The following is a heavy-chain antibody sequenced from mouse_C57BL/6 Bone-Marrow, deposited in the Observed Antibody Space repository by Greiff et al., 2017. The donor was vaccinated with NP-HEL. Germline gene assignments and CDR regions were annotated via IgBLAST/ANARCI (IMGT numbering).Heavy chain of an antibody. D-gene: IGHD1-1*01. CDR1: GYTFTSYW. CDR2: IYPGSGST. J-gene: IGHJ2*01. Sequence: QVQLQQPGAELVKPGASVKMSCKASGYTFTSYWITWVKQRPGQGLEWIGDIYPGSGSTNYNEKFKSKATLTVDTSSSTAYMQLSSLTSEDSAVYYCARGGELLRYVYFDYWGQGTTLTVSS. V-gene: IGHV1-55*01. CDR3: ARGGELLRYVYFDY.